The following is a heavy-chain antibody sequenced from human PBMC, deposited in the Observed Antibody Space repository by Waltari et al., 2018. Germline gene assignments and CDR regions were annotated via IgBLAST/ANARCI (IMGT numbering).Heavy chain of an antibody. Sequence: QVQLVQSGAEVKKPGASVKVSCKASGYTFTGYYMHWVRQAPGQGLEWMGWINPNSGGTNYAQKFKGRVTMTRDTSISTAYMELSRLRSDDTAVYYCARVEWRWLQSYAFDIWGQGTMVTVSS. V-gene: IGHV1-2*02. CDR1: GYTFTGYY. CDR2: INPNSGGT. D-gene: IGHD5-12*01. CDR3: ARVEWRWLQSYAFDI. J-gene: IGHJ3*02.